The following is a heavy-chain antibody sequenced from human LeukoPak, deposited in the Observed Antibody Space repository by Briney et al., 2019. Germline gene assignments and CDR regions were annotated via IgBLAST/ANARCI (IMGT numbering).Heavy chain of an antibody. CDR2: IIPILGIA. CDR3: ARGSSIAAEYYYYMDV. Sequence: SVKVSCKAYGGTFSSYAISWVRQAPGQGLEWMGRIIPILGIANYAQKFQGRVTITADKSTSTAYMELSSLRSEDTAVYYCARGSSIAAEYYYYMDVWGKGTTVTVSS. D-gene: IGHD6-13*01. V-gene: IGHV1-69*04. J-gene: IGHJ6*03. CDR1: GGTFSSYA.